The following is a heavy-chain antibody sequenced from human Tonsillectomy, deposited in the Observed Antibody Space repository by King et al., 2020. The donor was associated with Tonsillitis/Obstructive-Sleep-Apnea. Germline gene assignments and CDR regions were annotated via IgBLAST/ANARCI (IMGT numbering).Heavy chain of an antibody. J-gene: IGHJ4*02. Sequence: VQLVESGGGLVQPGGSLRLSCSASGFTFSSYAMHWVRQALGKGLEYVSAISSNGGSTYYADSVKGRFTISRDNSKNTLYLQMSSLRAEDTAVYYCVKGALLWFGELSYFDYWGQGTLVTVSS. CDR1: GFTFSSYA. V-gene: IGHV3-64D*06. CDR3: VKGALLWFGELSYFDY. CDR2: ISSNGGST. D-gene: IGHD3-10*01.